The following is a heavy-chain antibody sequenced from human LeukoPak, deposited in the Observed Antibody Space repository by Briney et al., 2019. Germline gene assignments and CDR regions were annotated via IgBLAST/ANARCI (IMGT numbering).Heavy chain of an antibody. CDR1: GFTFSSYG. D-gene: IGHD6-19*01. CDR3: ARDSSGYDAFDI. CDR2: ISGSGGST. V-gene: IGHV3-23*01. Sequence: GGSLRLSCAASGFTFSSYGMSWVRQAPGKGLEWVSTISGSGGSTYYADSVKGRFTISRDNSKNTLYLQMNSLRAEDTAVYYCARDSSGYDAFDIWGQGTMVTVSS. J-gene: IGHJ3*02.